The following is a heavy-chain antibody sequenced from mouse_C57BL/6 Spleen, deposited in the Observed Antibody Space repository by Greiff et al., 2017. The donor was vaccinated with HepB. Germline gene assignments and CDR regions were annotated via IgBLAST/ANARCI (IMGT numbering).Heavy chain of an antibody. J-gene: IGHJ2*01. V-gene: IGHV1-82*01. Sequence: VKLQQSGPELVKPGASVKISCKASGYAFSSSWMNWVKQRPGKGLEWIGRIYPGDGDTNYNGKFKGKATLTADKSSSTAYMQLSSLTSEDSAVYISAGRIQRNFDDWGEGTTLTVSS. CDR1: GYAFSSSW. CDR3: AGRIQRNFDD. CDR2: IYPGDGDT. D-gene: IGHD6-1*01.